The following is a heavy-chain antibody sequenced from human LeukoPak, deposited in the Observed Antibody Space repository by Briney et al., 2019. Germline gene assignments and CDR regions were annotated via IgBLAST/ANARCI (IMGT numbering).Heavy chain of an antibody. V-gene: IGHV4-39*07. J-gene: IGHJ4*02. CDR3: VGTKYNDNPVLSN. CDR1: GGSISSSSYY. CDR2: IYYRGST. Sequence: HPSETLSLTCTVSGGSISSSSYYWGWIRQPPGKGLEWIGSIYYRGSTYYNPSLKSRVTISLDTSKNQFSLKLTSVTAADTAVYYCVGTKYNDNPVLSNWGQGSLVTVSS. D-gene: IGHD1-1*01.